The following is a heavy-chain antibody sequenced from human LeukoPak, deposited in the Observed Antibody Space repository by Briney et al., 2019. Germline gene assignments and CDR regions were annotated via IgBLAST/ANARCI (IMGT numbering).Heavy chain of an antibody. J-gene: IGHJ4*02. CDR3: ARVPGDSIGSDYFDY. Sequence: HGESLKISCKGSGYSFTNYWIAWVRQMPGKGLEWMGIIYPGDSDTRYSPSFQGQVYISADKSINTASLQWSSLKTSDTAMYYCARVPGDSIGSDYFDYWGQGALVTVSS. CDR1: GYSFTNYW. V-gene: IGHV5-51*01. CDR2: IYPGDSDT. D-gene: IGHD3-10*01.